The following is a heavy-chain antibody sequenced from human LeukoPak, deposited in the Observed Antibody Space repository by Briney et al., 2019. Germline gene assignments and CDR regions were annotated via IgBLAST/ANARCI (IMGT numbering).Heavy chain of an antibody. CDR2: IKEDGSEK. CDR3: ARRGEG. J-gene: IGHJ4*02. V-gene: IGHV3-7*01. CDR1: GFTFSTYW. Sequence: GGSLRLSCAVSGFTFSTYWMSCVRQAPGKGVEGVANIKEDGSEKYYMASVKARFNISGDNAKNSLYLQMNSMRSADTTVYCFARRGEGGGQGALVT. D-gene: IGHD2-21*01.